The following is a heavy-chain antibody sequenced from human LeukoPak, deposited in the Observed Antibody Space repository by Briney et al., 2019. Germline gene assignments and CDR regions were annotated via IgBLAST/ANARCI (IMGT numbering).Heavy chain of an antibody. J-gene: IGHJ4*02. V-gene: IGHV1-69*04. CDR1: GGTFSSYA. D-gene: IGHD6-13*01. Sequence: SVKVSCKASGGTFSSYAISWVRQAPGQGLEWMGRIIPILGIANYAQKFQGRVTITADKSTSTAYMELSSLRSEDTAVYYCARDTRIAAAAPGLEGYWGQGTLVTVSS. CDR2: IIPILGIA. CDR3: ARDTRIAAAAPGLEGY.